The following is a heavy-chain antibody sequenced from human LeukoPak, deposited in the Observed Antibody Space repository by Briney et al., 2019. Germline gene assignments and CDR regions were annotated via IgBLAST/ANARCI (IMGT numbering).Heavy chain of an antibody. Sequence: SETLSLTCAVSGVSISPYYWAWIRQPPGKGLEWIGYVHTSGSNNQYPSLKSRVTISVDKSKNHFSLRLTSVTAADTAVYYCARLSAAVHLGAFDLWGQGTMVTVSS. V-gene: IGHV4-4*09. CDR3: ARLSAAVHLGAFDL. J-gene: IGHJ3*01. D-gene: IGHD3-3*01. CDR2: VHTSGSN. CDR1: GVSISPYY.